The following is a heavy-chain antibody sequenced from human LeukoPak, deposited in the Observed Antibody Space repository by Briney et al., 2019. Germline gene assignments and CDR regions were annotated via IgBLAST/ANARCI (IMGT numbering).Heavy chain of an antibody. CDR2: IRYDGSNK. V-gene: IGHV3-30*02. CDR3: AKGDSSGKHGYFDY. Sequence: PGGSLRLSCAASGFTFDDYGMSWVRQAPGKGLEWVAFIRYDGSNKYYADSVKGRFTISRDNSKNTLYLQMNSLRAEDTAVYYCAKGDSSGKHGYFDYWGQGTLVTVSS. J-gene: IGHJ4*02. CDR1: GFTFDDYG. D-gene: IGHD1-26*01.